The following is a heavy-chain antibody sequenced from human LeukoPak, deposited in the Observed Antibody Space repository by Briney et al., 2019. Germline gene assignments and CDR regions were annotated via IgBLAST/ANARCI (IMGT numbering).Heavy chain of an antibody. CDR2: IYTSGST. J-gene: IGHJ6*03. Sequence: SQTLSLTCTVSGGSISSGSYYWSWIRQPAGKGLEWIGRIYTSGSTNYNPSLKSRVTISVDTSKNQFSLKLSSVTAADTAVYYCARDPGRRFLEWSYYYYYMDVWGKGTTVTVSS. V-gene: IGHV4-61*02. CDR1: GGSISSGSYY. D-gene: IGHD3-3*01. CDR3: ARDPGRRFLEWSYYYYYMDV.